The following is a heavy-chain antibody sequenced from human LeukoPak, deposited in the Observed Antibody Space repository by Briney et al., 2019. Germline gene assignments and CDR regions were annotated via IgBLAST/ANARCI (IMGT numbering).Heavy chain of an antibody. CDR3: AKDLLIVGATFFDY. Sequence: PGGSLRLSCAASGFTFSSYGMHWVRQAPGKGLEWVAFIRYDGSNKYYADSVKGRFTISRDNSKNTLYLRINSLRAEDTAVYYCAKDLLIVGATFFDYWGQGTLVTVSS. CDR1: GFTFSSYG. J-gene: IGHJ4*02. CDR2: IRYDGSNK. D-gene: IGHD1-26*01. V-gene: IGHV3-30*02.